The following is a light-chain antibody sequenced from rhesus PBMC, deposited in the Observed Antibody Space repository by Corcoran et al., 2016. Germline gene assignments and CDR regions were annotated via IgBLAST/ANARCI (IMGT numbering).Light chain of an antibody. CDR3: QHYYITPYS. J-gene: IGKJ2*01. CDR2: EAS. CDR1: QGITND. Sequence: DIQMTQSPSSLSASVGDRVTITCRASQGITNDLAWYQQKPGETPKLLIYEASILPSGIPSRFSGSGSGTDFTLTISSLQPEDFSTYYCQHYYITPYSFGQGTKVEIK. V-gene: IGKV1-25*01.